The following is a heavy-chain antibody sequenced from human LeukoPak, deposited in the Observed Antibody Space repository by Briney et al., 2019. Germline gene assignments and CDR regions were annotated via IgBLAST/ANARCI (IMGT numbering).Heavy chain of an antibody. V-gene: IGHV3-23*01. D-gene: IGHD5/OR15-5a*01. J-gene: IGHJ4*02. CDR3: TKDSSVPFGITD. CDR2: IGGSGANT. Sequence: GGSLRLSCAAAGFTFSRYAMSWVRLAPGKGLEWVSAIGGSGANTYYADSVKGRFTISRDNSKSTLSLQMNFLRAEDTAVYYCTKDSSVPFGITDWGQGTLVTVSS. CDR1: GFTFSRYA.